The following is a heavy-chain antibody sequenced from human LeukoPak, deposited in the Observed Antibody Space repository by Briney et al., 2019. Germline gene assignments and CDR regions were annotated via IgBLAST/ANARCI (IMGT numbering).Heavy chain of an antibody. CDR3: VGGFRTFES. CDR1: GFTFSDNW. Sequence: GGSLRLSCAASGFTFSDNWMTWVRRAPGKGLGCVANIKQDGSEKYYVDSVKGRFTISRDNAKKSVYLQMNSLRVEDSAVYYYVGGFRTFESWGQGTLVTGSA. V-gene: IGHV3-7*01. J-gene: IGHJ4*02. D-gene: IGHD3-10*01. CDR2: IKQDGSEK.